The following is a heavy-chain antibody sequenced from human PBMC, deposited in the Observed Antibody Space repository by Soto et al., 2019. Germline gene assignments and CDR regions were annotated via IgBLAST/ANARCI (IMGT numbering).Heavy chain of an antibody. CDR3: ARHPRVGDGDTYWYFDL. CDR1: GGSISSSSYY. Sequence: QLQLQESGPGLVKPSETLSLTCTVSGGSISSSSYYWGWIRQPPGKGLEWIGSIYYSGSTYYNPSLKSRVTISVDTSKDQFSLKLSSVTAADTAVYYCARHPRVGDGDTYWYFDLWGRGTLVTVSS. J-gene: IGHJ2*01. CDR2: IYYSGST. V-gene: IGHV4-39*01. D-gene: IGHD4-17*01.